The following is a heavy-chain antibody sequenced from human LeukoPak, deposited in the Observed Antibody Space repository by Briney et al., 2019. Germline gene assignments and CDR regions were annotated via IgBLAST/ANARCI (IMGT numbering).Heavy chain of an antibody. V-gene: IGHV3-64D*06. CDR3: VKDLVGATSL. CDR2: ISGNGGST. J-gene: IGHJ4*02. Sequence: GGSLRLSCSASGFTFSNYAMYWVRQAPGKGLDFVSGISGNGGSTYYADSVKGRFTISRDNSKNTLYLQMSSLRAEDAAVYYCVKDLVGATSLWGQGTLVTVSS. D-gene: IGHD1-26*01. CDR1: GFTFSNYA.